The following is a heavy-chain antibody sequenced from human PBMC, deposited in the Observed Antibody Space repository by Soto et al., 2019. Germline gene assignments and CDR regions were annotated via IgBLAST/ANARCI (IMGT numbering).Heavy chain of an antibody. CDR2: ISFGGGNT. CDR1: GFTFSDYA. J-gene: IGHJ4*02. Sequence: PGGSLRLSCAVSGFTFSDYAMTWVRQAPGKGLEWVATISFGGGNTYYADSVEGRFTISRDNSENTLFLQMNSLRAEDTAVYYCAKGGKYYYGSGSYSGPLDYWGQGTLVTVSS. V-gene: IGHV3-23*01. D-gene: IGHD3-10*01. CDR3: AKGGKYYYGSGSYSGPLDY.